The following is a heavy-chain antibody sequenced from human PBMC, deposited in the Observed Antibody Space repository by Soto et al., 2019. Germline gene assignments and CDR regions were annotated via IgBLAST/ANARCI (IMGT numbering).Heavy chain of an antibody. J-gene: IGHJ6*02. CDR2: IYTSGST. D-gene: IGHD2-2*01. Sequence: SETLSLTCTVSGGSISSYYWSWIRQPAGKGLEWIGRIYTSGSTNYNPSLKSRVTMSVDTSKNQFSLKLSSVTAADTAVYYCARDGGYCSSTSCLYYYYGMDVWGQGTTVTVSS. CDR1: GGSISSYY. V-gene: IGHV4-4*07. CDR3: ARDGGYCSSTSCLYYYYGMDV.